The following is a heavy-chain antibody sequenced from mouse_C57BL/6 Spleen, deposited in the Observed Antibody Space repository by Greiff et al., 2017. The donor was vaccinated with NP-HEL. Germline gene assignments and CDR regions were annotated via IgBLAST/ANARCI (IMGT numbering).Heavy chain of an antibody. CDR1: GYTFTSYW. CDR3: ARSGNYYFDY. D-gene: IGHD2-1*01. J-gene: IGHJ2*01. V-gene: IGHV1-50*01. Sequence: QVHVKQSGAELVKPGASVKLSCKASGYTFTSYWMQWVKQRPGQGLEWIGEIDPSDSYTNYNQKFKGKATLTVDTSSSTAYMQLSSLTSEDSAVYYCARSGNYYFDYWGQGTTLTVSS. CDR2: IDPSDSYT.